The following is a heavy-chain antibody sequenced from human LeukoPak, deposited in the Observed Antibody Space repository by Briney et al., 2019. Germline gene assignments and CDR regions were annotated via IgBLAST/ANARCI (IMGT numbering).Heavy chain of an antibody. CDR1: GGSISSGGYY. CDR3: ARDCGSGSYSGGFDY. Sequence: PSETLSLTCTVSGGSISSGGYYWSWIRQHPGKGLEWIGYIYYSGSTYYNPSVKSRVTISVDTAKNEFSLKLSSVTAADTAVYYCARDCGSGSYSGGFDYWGQGTLVTVSS. D-gene: IGHD3-10*01. J-gene: IGHJ4*02. CDR2: IYYSGST. V-gene: IGHV4-31*03.